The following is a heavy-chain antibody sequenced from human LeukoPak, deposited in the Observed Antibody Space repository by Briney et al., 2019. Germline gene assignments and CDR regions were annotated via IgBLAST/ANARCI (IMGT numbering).Heavy chain of an antibody. J-gene: IGHJ6*02. V-gene: IGHV3-21*01. Sequence: GGSLRLTCEASGFTFSSYSMNWVRQAPGKGLEWVSSISSSSSYIYYADSVKGRFTISRDNAKNSLYLQMNSLRAEDTAVYYCARGVVGSRNGMDVWGQGTTVTVSS. D-gene: IGHD6-13*01. CDR3: ARGVVGSRNGMDV. CDR1: GFTFSSYS. CDR2: ISSSSSYI.